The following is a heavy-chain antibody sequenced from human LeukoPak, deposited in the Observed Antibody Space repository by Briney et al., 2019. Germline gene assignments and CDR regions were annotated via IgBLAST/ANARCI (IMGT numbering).Heavy chain of an antibody. CDR1: GYTFTSYG. J-gene: IGHJ1*01. D-gene: IGHD3-22*01. Sequence: ASVKVSCKASGYTFTSYGISWVRQAPGQGLEWMGWISTNTNYAQKVQGRVTMTTDTSTSTAYMELRNLRSDDTAVYYCARAAYYYDSSGYPHEYFQHWGQGTLVTVSS. CDR2: ISTNT. V-gene: IGHV1-18*01. CDR3: ARAAYYYDSSGYPHEYFQH.